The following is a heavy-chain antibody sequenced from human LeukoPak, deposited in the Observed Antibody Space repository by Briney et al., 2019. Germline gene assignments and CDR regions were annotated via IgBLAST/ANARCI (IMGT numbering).Heavy chain of an antibody. V-gene: IGHV3-7*01. CDR2: THQYGGEK. J-gene: IGHJ4*02. D-gene: IGHD5-24*01. CDR3: ARSRWQQSEFDY. Sequence: GGSLRLSCAASGVTFSSYSMSWVRQAPGKGVEWVARTHQYGGEKHYAESVKGRFTISRDNAKNSVYLQVNSLRVEDTAVYYCARSRWQQSEFDYWGQGTLVTVSS. CDR1: GVTFSSYS.